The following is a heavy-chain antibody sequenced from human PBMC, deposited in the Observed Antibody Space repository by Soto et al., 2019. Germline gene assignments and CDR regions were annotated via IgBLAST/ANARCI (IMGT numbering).Heavy chain of an antibody. D-gene: IGHD4-4*01. CDR2: ISHDGSNT. J-gene: IGHJ4*02. CDR1: GFTFRSYG. CDR3: ARTDYSTTLYYFDA. V-gene: IGHV3-30*03. Sequence: GGSLRLSCAASGFTFRSYGMYWVRQVPGKGLEWMSFISHDGSNTYYAESVRGRFTISRDNSNNTLYLRMNSLRVEDTAVYFCARTDYSTTLYYFDAWCQGTLVTVSS.